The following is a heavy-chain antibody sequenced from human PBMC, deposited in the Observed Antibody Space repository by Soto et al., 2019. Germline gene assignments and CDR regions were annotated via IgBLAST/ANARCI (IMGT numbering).Heavy chain of an antibody. V-gene: IGHV5-51*01. CDR1: GFTFTSYW. CDR3: AKHEGYCSTTTCSNFDY. Sequence: GESLKISCKSSGFTFTSYWIAWVRQMPGKGLEWMRIIYPGDSDSSYSPSFQGQVTISADKSINTAYLHWSSLKASDTAIYYCAKHEGYCSTTTCSNFDYWGQGTLVTVSS. D-gene: IGHD2-2*01. CDR2: IYPGDSDS. J-gene: IGHJ4*02.